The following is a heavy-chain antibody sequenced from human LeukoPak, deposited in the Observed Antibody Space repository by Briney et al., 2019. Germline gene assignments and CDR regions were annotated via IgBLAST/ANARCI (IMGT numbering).Heavy chain of an antibody. V-gene: IGHV5-10-1*01. CDR1: GYSFTTYW. D-gene: IGHD6-13*01. CDR3: ARHAKAYGSSCGY. J-gene: IGHJ4*02. Sequence: GESLKISFKGSGYSFTTYWISWVRPMPGKGLEWMGRIDPSDSYTNYSPSFQGHVTISADKSFSTAYLQWTSLKASDTAMYYCARHAKAYGSSCGYWGQGTLVTVSS. CDR2: IDPSDSYT.